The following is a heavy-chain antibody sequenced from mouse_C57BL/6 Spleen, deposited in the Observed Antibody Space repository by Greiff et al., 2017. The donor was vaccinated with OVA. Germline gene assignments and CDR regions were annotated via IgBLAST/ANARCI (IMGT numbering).Heavy chain of an antibody. CDR3: ARRQAYYSNPYFDY. D-gene: IGHD2-5*01. CDR2: IHPNSGST. Sequence: QVQLQQPGAELVKPGASVKLSCKASGYTFTSYWMHWVKQRPGQGLEWIGMIHPNSGSTNYNEKFKSKATLTVDKSSSTAYMQLSSLTSEDSAVYYCARRQAYYSNPYFDYWGQGTTLTVSS. CDR1: GYTFTSYW. J-gene: IGHJ2*01. V-gene: IGHV1-64*01.